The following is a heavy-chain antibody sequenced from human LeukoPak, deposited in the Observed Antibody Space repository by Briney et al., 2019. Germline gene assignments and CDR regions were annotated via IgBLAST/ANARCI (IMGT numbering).Heavy chain of an antibody. D-gene: IGHD3-22*01. CDR3: ASNPLYYDSSGYLS. CDR2: ISAYNGNT. J-gene: IGHJ5*02. Sequence: ASVKVSCKASGYTFTGYYMHWVRQAPGQGLEWMGWISAYNGNTNYAQNLQGRATMTTDTSTSTAYMELRSLRSDDTAVYYCASNPLYYDSSGYLSWGQGTLVTVSS. CDR1: GYTFTGYY. V-gene: IGHV1-18*04.